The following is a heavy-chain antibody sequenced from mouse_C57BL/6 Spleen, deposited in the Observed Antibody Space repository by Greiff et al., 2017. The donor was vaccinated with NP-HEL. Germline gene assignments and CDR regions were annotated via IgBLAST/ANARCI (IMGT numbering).Heavy chain of an antibody. J-gene: IGHJ3*01. D-gene: IGHD1-1*01. Sequence: EVQVVESGGGLVKPGGSLKLSCAASGFTFSDYGMHWVRQAPEKGLEWVAYISSGSSTIYYADTVKGRFTISRDNAKNTLFLQMTSLRSEDTAMYYCARGYYGSGGFAYWGQGTLVTVSA. CDR3: ARGYYGSGGFAY. V-gene: IGHV5-17*01. CDR1: GFTFSDYG. CDR2: ISSGSSTI.